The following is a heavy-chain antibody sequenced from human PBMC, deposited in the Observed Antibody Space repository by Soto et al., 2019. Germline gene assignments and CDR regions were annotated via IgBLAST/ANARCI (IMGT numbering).Heavy chain of an antibody. CDR2: ISGSGGST. D-gene: IGHD1-26*01. Sequence: EVQLLESGGGLVQPGGSLRLSCAASGFTFSSYAMRWARQAPVKGLEWVSGISGSGGSTYYADSVKGRFTISRDNSKNTLYLQMNSLRAEDTAVYYCARRGSGSYYDYWGQGTLVTVSS. J-gene: IGHJ4*02. V-gene: IGHV3-23*01. CDR1: GFTFSSYA. CDR3: ARRGSGSYYDY.